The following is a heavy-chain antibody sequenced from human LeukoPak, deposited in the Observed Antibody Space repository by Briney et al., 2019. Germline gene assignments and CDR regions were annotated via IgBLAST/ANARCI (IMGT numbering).Heavy chain of an antibody. V-gene: IGHV3-9*01. CDR2: ISWNSGSI. CDR1: GYTFDDYA. D-gene: IGHD6-19*01. CDR3: AKGAYSSGWYPFDY. J-gene: IGHJ4*02. Sequence: PGGSLRLSCAASGYTFDDYAMHWVRQAPVKGLEWVSGISWNSGSIDYADSVKGRFTISRDNAKNSLYLQMNSLRAEDTALYYCAKGAYSSGWYPFDYWGQGTLVTVSS.